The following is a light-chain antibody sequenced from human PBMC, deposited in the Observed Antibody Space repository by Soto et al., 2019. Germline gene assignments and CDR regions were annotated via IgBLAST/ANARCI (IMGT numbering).Light chain of an antibody. CDR2: WAS. CDR3: QQYYTLPIT. J-gene: IGKJ4*01. CDR1: QSVLFTSNNKNY. Sequence: DIVMTQSPDSLAVSLGERATINCESSQSVLFTSNNKNYLGWYQQKPGQPPKLLLSWASARESGVPERFTGSGSGTLFTLSIYSLQAEDVAVYYCQQYYTLPITFGGGTKVDIK. V-gene: IGKV4-1*01.